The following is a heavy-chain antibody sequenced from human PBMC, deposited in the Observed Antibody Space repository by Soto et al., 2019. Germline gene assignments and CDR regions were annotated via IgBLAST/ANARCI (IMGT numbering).Heavy chain of an antibody. Sequence: SVKVSCKASGGTFSSYAISWVRQAPGQGLEWMGGIIPIFGTANYAQKFQGRVTITADESTSTAYMELSSLRAEDTAVYYCARDTYSAFSNGHFSYYYGMDVWGQGTTVTVSS. V-gene: IGHV1-69*13. CDR1: GGTFSSYA. J-gene: IGHJ6*02. CDR2: IIPIFGTA. D-gene: IGHD3-3*01. CDR3: ARDTYSAFSNGHFSYYYGMDV.